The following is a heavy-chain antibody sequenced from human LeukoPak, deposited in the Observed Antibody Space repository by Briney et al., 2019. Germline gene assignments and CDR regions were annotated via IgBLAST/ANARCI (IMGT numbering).Heavy chain of an antibody. Sequence: LAGGSLRLSCAASGFTFSSYGMHWVRQAPGKGLEWVAVIWYDGSNKYYADSVKGRFTISRDNSKNTLYLQMNSLRAEDTAVHYCARTYCGGSCYSDAFDVWGQGTMVTASS. CDR2: IWYDGSNK. D-gene: IGHD2-15*01. V-gene: IGHV3-33*01. CDR3: ARTYCGGSCYSDAFDV. CDR1: GFTFSSYG. J-gene: IGHJ3*01.